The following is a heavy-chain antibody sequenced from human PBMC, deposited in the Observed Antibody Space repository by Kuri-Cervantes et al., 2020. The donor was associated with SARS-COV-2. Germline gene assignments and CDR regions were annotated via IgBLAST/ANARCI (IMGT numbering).Heavy chain of an antibody. CDR2: ISSDGKTK. D-gene: IGHD2-8*02. CDR3: AKDRTDVNDF. V-gene: IGHV3-30*18. CDR1: GFNFSTTD. Sequence: GGSLRLSCVASGFNFSTTDMHWVRQAPGKGLEWVTFISSDGKTKKCMASWKGRFTISSDNSQNTLHLQVKGLRDDDTAIYFCAKDRTDVNDFWGQGTMVTVSS. J-gene: IGHJ4*02.